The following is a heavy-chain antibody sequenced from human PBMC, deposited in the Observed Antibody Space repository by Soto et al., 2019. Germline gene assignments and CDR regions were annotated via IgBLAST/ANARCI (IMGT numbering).Heavy chain of an antibody. CDR2: IWSDKTDS. CDR1: VFTFGAYG. V-gene: IGHV3-33*01. D-gene: IGHD6-19*01. CDR3: ERDRKKNSGWFGKTKIPHPSTYSMHG. J-gene: IGHJ6*03. Sequence: VGSLRLSCAASVFTFGAYGMHYVRHPPGERMEWVALIWSDKTDSYYADSVRGRFIISRDNSKNTLYLELHSLGVGDTAVYYCERDRKKNSGWFGKTKIPHPSTYSMHGLRQATTGSLAS.